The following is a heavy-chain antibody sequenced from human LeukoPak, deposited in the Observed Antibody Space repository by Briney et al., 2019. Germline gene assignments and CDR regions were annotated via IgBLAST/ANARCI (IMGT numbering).Heavy chain of an antibody. D-gene: IGHD3-10*01. CDR1: GFTFSNYA. V-gene: IGHV3-23*01. CDR2: ISGGSVNI. CDR3: AKGSEYYGSVTSKKTD. Sequence: PGGSLRLSCSVSGFTFSNYAMHWVRQAPGKGLEWVSLISGGSVNIYYVDSVKGRFTISRDNTKNTLYVQMTSVRAEDTAIYNCAKGSEYYGSVTSKKTDWGQGTLVTVSS. J-gene: IGHJ4*02.